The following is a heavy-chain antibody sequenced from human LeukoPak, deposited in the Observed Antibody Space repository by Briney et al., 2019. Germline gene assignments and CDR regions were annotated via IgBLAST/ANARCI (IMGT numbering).Heavy chain of an antibody. D-gene: IGHD1-26*01. CDR1: GFTFSSYG. CDR2: ISYDGSNK. Sequence: GGSLRLSCAASGFTFSSYGMHWVRQAPGKGLEWVAVISYDGSNKYYADSVKGRFTISRDNAKNTLYLQMSSLRGEDTGVYYCARDQDGPGATVDHWGQGTLVTVSS. J-gene: IGHJ5*02. V-gene: IGHV3-30*03. CDR3: ARDQDGPGATVDH.